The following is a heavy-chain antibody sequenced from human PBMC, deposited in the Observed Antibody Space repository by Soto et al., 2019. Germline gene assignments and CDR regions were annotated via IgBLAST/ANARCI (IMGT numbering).Heavy chain of an antibody. CDR2: ISSSSSYI. Sequence: GDLSLSCAASGFTFSSYSMNWVRQAPCNGLEWVSSISSSSSYIYYADSVKGRFTISRDNAKNSLYLQTNSLRAEDTAVYYCARDSFEAAGYYYYYGMDVWGQGTTVTVSS. V-gene: IGHV3-21*01. CDR1: GFTFSSYS. CDR3: ARDSFEAAGYYYYYGMDV. D-gene: IGHD6-19*01. J-gene: IGHJ6*02.